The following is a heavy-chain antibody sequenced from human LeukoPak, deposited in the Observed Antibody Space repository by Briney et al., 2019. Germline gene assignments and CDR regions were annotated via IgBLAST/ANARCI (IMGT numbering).Heavy chain of an antibody. Sequence: PSETLSLTCAVYGGSFSGYYWSWIRQPPGKGLEWIGEINHGGSTNYNPSLKSRVTISVDTSKNQFSLKLSSVTAADTAVYYCARGGNGLWFGKYYYYYGMDVWGKGTTVTVSS. J-gene: IGHJ6*04. D-gene: IGHD3-10*01. V-gene: IGHV4-34*01. CDR3: ARGGNGLWFGKYYYYYGMDV. CDR2: INHGGST. CDR1: GGSFSGYY.